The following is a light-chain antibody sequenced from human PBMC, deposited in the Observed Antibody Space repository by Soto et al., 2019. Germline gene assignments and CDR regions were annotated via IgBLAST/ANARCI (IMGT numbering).Light chain of an antibody. CDR1: SSDVGGYNF. Sequence: QSVLTQPPSASGSPGQSVTISCTGTSSDVGGYNFVSWYQQHPGKAPKLMIYEVTKRPSGVPDRFSGSKSGNTASLTVSGHQAEDEADYYCSSYAGSNIYVFGTGTKLTVL. V-gene: IGLV2-8*01. CDR2: EVT. J-gene: IGLJ1*01. CDR3: SSYAGSNIYV.